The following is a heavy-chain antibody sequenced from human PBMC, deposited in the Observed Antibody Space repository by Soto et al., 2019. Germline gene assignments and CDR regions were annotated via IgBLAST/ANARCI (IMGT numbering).Heavy chain of an antibody. CDR3: TRDGDGRMTTNPYYYYGMDV. CDR1: GGSISGYY. J-gene: IGHJ6*02. V-gene: IGHV4-59*01. D-gene: IGHD2-21*02. CDR2: VYYSGGA. Sequence: SETLSLTCTVSGGSISGYYCSWIRQPPGKGLEWRGSVYYSGGAKYNPSVNRRVSISVDTSKNQFSLNLSSLTAADTAVYYCTRDGDGRMTTNPYYYYGMDVWGPGITVTVSS.